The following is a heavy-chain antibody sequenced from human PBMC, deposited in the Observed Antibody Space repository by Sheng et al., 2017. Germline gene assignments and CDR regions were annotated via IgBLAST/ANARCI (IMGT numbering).Heavy chain of an antibody. CDR2: ISGSGGST. J-gene: IGHJ4*02. V-gene: IGHV3-23*01. D-gene: IGHD3-22*01. CDR1: GFTFSSYA. Sequence: EVQLLESGGGLVQPGGSLRLSCAASGFTFSSYAMSWVRQAPGKGLEWVSAISGSGGSTYYADSVKGRFTISRDNSKNTLYLQMNSLRAEDTAVYYCAKDLFPDYYDSSGPEGVWGQGTLVTVSS. CDR3: AKDLFPDYYDSSGPEGV.